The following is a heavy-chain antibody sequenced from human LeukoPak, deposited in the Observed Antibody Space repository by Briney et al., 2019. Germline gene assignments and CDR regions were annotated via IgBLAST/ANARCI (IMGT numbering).Heavy chain of an antibody. CDR2: INAKTGGT. J-gene: IGHJ4*02. Sequence: ASVKVSCKASAYTFTDSYMHWVRQAPGQGLEWMGWINAKTGGTNYAQRFQGRVTMTRDTSIRTAYMELNSLRSDDTAVYYCARDGRLTIFVRGIITEGSPPKHWGQGTLVTVSS. CDR3: ARDGRLTIFVRGIITEGSPPKH. CDR1: AYTFTDSY. V-gene: IGHV1-2*02. D-gene: IGHD3-10*01.